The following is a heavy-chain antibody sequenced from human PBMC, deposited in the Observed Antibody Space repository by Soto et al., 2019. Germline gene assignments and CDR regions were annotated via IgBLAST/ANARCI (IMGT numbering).Heavy chain of an antibody. J-gene: IGHJ6*02. CDR2: INPNRGGT. Sequence: ASVKVSCKASGYTFTGYYMHWVRQAPGQGLEWMGWINPNRGGTNYTQKFQGRVTMTRDTSISTAYMELSRLRSDDTAVYYCARNDPQDYCGNSRYYYYCMDVWGQGTTVTVSS. D-gene: IGHD4-17*01. CDR1: GYTFTGYY. CDR3: ARNDPQDYCGNSRYYYYCMDV. V-gene: IGHV1-2*02.